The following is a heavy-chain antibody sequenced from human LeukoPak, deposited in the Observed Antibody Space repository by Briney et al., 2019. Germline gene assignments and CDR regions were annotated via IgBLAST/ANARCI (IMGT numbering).Heavy chain of an antibody. CDR3: AKDLDYYGSGRILPHY. V-gene: IGHV3-30*18. J-gene: IGHJ4*02. Sequence: GRSLRLSCAASGFTFSSYGMHWVRQAPGKGLEWVAVISYDGSNKYYADSVKGRFTISRDNSKNTLYLQTNSLRAEDTAVYYCAKDLDYYGSGRILPHYWGQGTLVTVSS. D-gene: IGHD3-10*01. CDR1: GFTFSSYG. CDR2: ISYDGSNK.